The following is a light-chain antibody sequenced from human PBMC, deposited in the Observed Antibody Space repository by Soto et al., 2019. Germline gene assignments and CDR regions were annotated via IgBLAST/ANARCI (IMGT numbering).Light chain of an antibody. J-gene: IGKJ1*01. CDR1: HRLSSNY. CDR3: LQYGSSVWT. V-gene: IGKV3-20*01. CDR2: GAS. Sequence: VSTQSPGTLSFSPVARPTLSCRASHRLSSNYLAWFQQKPGQAPRLLIYGASSRATGIPDRFSGSGSGTDFTLTITSLEPEDFAVYYCLQYGSSVWTFGQGTKV.